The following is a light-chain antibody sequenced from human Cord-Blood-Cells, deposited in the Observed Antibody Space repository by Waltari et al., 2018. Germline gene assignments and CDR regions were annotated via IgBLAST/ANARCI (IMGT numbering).Light chain of an antibody. CDR2: LNSDGSH. J-gene: IGLJ3*02. CDR3: QTWGTGV. V-gene: IGLV4-69*01. Sequence: QLVLTQSPSASASLGASVKLTCTLSSGHSSYAIAWHQQQPEKGPRYLLKLNSDGSHSKGEGIPDRFPGSSSGAERYLPLSSLQSEDEADYYCQTWGTGVFGGGTKLTVL. CDR1: SGHSSYA.